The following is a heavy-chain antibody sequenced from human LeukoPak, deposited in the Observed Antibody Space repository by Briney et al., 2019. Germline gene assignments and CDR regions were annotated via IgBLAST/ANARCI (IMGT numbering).Heavy chain of an antibody. J-gene: IGHJ5*02. CDR2: IYTSGST. CDR1: GGSISSGSYY. V-gene: IGHV4-61*02. CDR3: ARDRDSRTRQGWFDP. Sequence: PSQTLSVSCTVSGGSISSGSYYWRWIRQPAGKGLEWIGRIYTSGSTNYNPSLKSRVTISVDESKNQFSLKLSSVTAADTAVYYCARDRDSRTRQGWFDPWGQGTLVTVSS. D-gene: IGHD1-14*01.